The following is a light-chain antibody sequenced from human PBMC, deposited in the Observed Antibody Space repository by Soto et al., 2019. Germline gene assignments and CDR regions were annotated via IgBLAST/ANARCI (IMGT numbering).Light chain of an antibody. CDR3: ATWDDSLSAVL. Sequence: QSALTQPRSVSGSPGQSVTISCTGTSSDVGGYEYVSWYQQYPGKAPKLLIYDNNRRPSGIPDRFSDSKSGTSATLGITGLQTGDEADYFCATWDDSLSAVLFGGGTQLTVL. CDR1: SSDVGGYEY. V-gene: IGLV1-51*01. CDR2: DNN. J-gene: IGLJ2*01.